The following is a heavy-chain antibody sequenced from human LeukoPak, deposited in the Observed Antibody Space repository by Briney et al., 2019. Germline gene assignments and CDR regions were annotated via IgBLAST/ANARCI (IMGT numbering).Heavy chain of an antibody. V-gene: IGHV3-53*01. CDR1: GFTVSGNY. CDR3: AREQSTTAPFDY. J-gene: IGHJ4*02. D-gene: IGHD2-21*02. CDR2: IYSGGST. Sequence: GGSLRLSCAASGFTVSGNYMSWVRQAPGKGLEWVSIIYSGGSTSYADSVKGRFTISRDNSKNTLYLQMNSLRAEDTAVYYCAREQSTTAPFDYWGQGTLVTVSS.